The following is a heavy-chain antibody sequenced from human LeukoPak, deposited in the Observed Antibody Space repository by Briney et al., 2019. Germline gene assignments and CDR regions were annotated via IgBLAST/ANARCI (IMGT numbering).Heavy chain of an antibody. CDR2: IYSGGST. CDR3: ARTTPNRGYSFAY. Sequence: PGGSLRLSCAASGFTVSSNYMSWVRQAPGKGLEWISVIYSGGSTYYADSVKGRFTISRGNSKNTLYLQMNSLRAEDTAVYYCARTTPNRGYSFAYWGQGTLVTVSS. CDR1: GFTVSSNY. D-gene: IGHD5-18*01. V-gene: IGHV3-53*01. J-gene: IGHJ4*02.